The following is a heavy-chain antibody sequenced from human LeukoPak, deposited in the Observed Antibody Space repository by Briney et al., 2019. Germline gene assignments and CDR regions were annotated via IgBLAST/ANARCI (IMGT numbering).Heavy chain of an antibody. CDR2: VYHTGSA. D-gene: IGHD2-15*01. Sequence: PSKTLSLTCDVSGYLISTDYYWGWIRKPPGKGLEWIGAVYHTGSAYYNPSLKSRVTISVDTSKNQLSLQLTSVTAADTAVYYCARGGVVVVVYFDFWGQGTLVTVSS. CDR1: GYLISTDYY. J-gene: IGHJ4*02. V-gene: IGHV4-38-2*01. CDR3: ARGGVVVVVYFDF.